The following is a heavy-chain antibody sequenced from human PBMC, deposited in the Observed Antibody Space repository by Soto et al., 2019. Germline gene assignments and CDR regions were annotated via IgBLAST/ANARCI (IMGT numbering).Heavy chain of an antibody. J-gene: IGHJ3*02. CDR1: GASVSSNSYY. Sequence: QVQLQGSGPGLVKPSETLSLTCTVSGASVSSNSYYWSWIRQPPGKGLEWLGCIYYSGSTKYNPSLKSRVTISKDTSKNQFSLNLSSVTAADTAVYFCARATVLEGRNVIDAFDIWGEGTMVTVSS. CDR3: ARATVLEGRNVIDAFDI. CDR2: IYYSGST. D-gene: IGHD3-16*02. V-gene: IGHV4-61*01.